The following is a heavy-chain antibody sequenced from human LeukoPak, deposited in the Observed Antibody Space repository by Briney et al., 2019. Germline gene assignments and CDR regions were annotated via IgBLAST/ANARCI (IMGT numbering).Heavy chain of an antibody. CDR3: ANLYGLYYFDY. J-gene: IGHJ4*02. V-gene: IGHV4-59*01. CDR1: GGSISSYY. Sequence: SETLSLTCTVSGGSISSYYWSWIRQPPGKGLEWIGYIYYSGCTNYNPSLKSRVTISVDTSKNQFSLKLSSVTAADTAVYYCANLYGLYYFDYWGQGTLVTVSS. CDR2: IYYSGCT. D-gene: IGHD4-17*01.